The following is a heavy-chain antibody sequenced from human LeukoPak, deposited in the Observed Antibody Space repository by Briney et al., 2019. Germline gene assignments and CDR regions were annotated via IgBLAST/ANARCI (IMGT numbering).Heavy chain of an antibody. Sequence: GGSLRLSCAASGFTFSRYWMQWVRQAPGKGLAWVSRINSDGSSTSYADSVKGRFTISRDNAKNTLYLQMNSLRAEDTAVYYCARDDGSGWYGYWGQGTLVTVSS. D-gene: IGHD6-19*01. CDR1: GFTFSRYW. CDR2: INSDGSST. V-gene: IGHV3-74*01. J-gene: IGHJ4*02. CDR3: ARDDGSGWYGY.